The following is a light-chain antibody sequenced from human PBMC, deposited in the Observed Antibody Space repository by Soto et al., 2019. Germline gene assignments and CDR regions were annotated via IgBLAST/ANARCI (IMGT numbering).Light chain of an antibody. Sequence: QSVLTQPASVSGSPGQSITISCTGTSSDVDGYNYVSWYQQHPGKAPKFIIYDVSNRPSGVSNRFSGSKSGNTASLTISGLQAEDEADYYCSSYTTSNTRQIVFGTGTKLTVL. J-gene: IGLJ1*01. V-gene: IGLV2-14*01. CDR1: SSDVDGYNY. CDR3: SSYTTSNTRQIV. CDR2: DVS.